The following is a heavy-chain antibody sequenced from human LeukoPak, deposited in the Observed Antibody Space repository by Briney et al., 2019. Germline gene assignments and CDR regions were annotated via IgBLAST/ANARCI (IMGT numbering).Heavy chain of an antibody. CDR3: ARGASGVYTVTTSWFDP. D-gene: IGHD4-17*01. CDR2: IYPNSGGT. CDR1: GYTFTGYY. V-gene: IGHV1-2*02. J-gene: IGHJ5*02. Sequence: GASVKVSCKASGYTFTGYYMHWVRQAPGQGLEWMGWIYPNSGGTNYAQKFQGRVTMTRDTSISTAYMELSRLRSDDTAVYYCARGASGVYTVTTSWFDPWGQGTLVTVSS.